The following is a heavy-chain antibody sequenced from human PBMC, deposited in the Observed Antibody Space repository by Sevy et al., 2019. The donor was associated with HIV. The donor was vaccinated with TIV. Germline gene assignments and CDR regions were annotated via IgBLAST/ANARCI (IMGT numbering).Heavy chain of an antibody. CDR3: VSGGSGDVWNYGYYYYGMDV. V-gene: IGHV1-8*02. CDR2: MSPKSGST. D-gene: IGHD1-7*01. CDR1: GDTFSTYD. J-gene: IGHJ6*02. Sequence: ASVKVSCKASGDTFSTYDINWVRQAPGQGLEWMGWMSPKSGSTGFAQKFQGRLTMTRDTSINTAYMELSSLRSEDTAVDYCVSGGSGDVWNYGYYYYGMDVWGQGTTVTVSS.